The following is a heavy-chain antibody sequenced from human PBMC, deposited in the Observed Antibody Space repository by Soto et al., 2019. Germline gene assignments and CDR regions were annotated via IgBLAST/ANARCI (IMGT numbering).Heavy chain of an antibody. V-gene: IGHV3-33*01. CDR3: ARGRTDFDY. J-gene: IGHJ4*02. Sequence: QVQLVESEGGVVQPGGSLRLSCAASGFIFSDYVMHWVRQAPGKGLEWVPVMWSDGSKEYYVDSVKGRFTISRDHSKNTLFLQMNSLRAEDTAVYYCARGRTDFDYWGQGTLVTVSS. CDR1: GFIFSDYV. CDR2: MWSDGSKE.